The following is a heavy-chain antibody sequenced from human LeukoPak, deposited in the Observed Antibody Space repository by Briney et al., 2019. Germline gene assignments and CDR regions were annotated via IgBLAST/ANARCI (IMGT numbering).Heavy chain of an antibody. Sequence: ASVTVSCKASGYTFTGYYMHWVRQAPGQGLEWMGRINPNSGGTNYAQKFQGRVTMTRDTSISTAYMELSRLRSDDTALYYCARAYSSSPKAAGYYMDVWGKGTTVTVSS. CDR3: ARAYSSSPKAAGYYMDV. V-gene: IGHV1-2*06. D-gene: IGHD6-13*01. J-gene: IGHJ6*03. CDR1: GYTFTGYY. CDR2: INPNSGGT.